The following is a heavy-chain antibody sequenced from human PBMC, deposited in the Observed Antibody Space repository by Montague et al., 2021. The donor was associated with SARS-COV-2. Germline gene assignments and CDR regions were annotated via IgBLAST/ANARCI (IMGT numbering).Heavy chain of an antibody. J-gene: IGHJ6*02. CDR3: ARGRTVTTFYYYYYYGMDV. CDR2: INHSGST. V-gene: IGHV4-34*01. Sequence: SETRSLTCAVYGGSFSGYYWSWIRQPPGKGLEWIGGINHSGSTNYNPSLRSRVTISVDTSKNQFSLKLSSVTAADTAVYYCARGRTVTTFYYYYYYGMDVWGQGTTVTVSS. D-gene: IGHD4-17*01. CDR1: GGSFSGYY.